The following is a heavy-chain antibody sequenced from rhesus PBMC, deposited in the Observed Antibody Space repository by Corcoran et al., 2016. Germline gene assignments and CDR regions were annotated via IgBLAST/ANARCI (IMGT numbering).Heavy chain of an antibody. V-gene: IGHV4-165*01. D-gene: IGHD6-13*01. CDR3: SCSSWSGDFDY. CDR1: GGPFCGYH. J-gene: IGHJ4*01. CDR2: ISGSSGST. Sequence: QVQLQESGPGLVKPSETLSLTCAVSGGPFCGYHWGLTRQPPGKGLEWIGYISGSSGSTDYTPSLKSRVTISADTSKNQFSLKLSSVTAADTAVYYCSCSSWSGDFDYWGQGVLVTVSS.